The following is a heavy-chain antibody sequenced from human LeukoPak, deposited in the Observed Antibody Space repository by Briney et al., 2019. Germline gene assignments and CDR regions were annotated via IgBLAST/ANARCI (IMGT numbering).Heavy chain of an antibody. CDR2: ISSSGSTI. J-gene: IGHJ4*02. CDR3: AKWRGYSGYES. Sequence: GGSLRLSCAASGFTFSSYEMNWVRQAPGKGLEWVSYISSSGSTIYYADSVKGRFTISRDNAKNSLYLQMNSLRAEDTAVYYCAKWRGYSGYESWGQGTLVTVSS. V-gene: IGHV3-48*03. D-gene: IGHD5-12*01. CDR1: GFTFSSYE.